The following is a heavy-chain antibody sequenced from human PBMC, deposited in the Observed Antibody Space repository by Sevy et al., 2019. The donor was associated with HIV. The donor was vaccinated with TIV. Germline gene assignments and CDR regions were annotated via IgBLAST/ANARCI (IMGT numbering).Heavy chain of an antibody. J-gene: IGHJ6*02. D-gene: IGHD3-9*01. V-gene: IGHV3-53*01. CDR2: IYSGGST. CDR3: ARDGPKSNYDILTGYYSGPYYYGMDV. CDR1: GFTVSSNY. Sequence: GGSLRLSCAASGFTVSSNYMSWVRQAPGKGLEWVSVIYSGGSTYYADSVKGRFTISRDNSKNKLYLQMNSLRAEDTAVYYCARDGPKSNYDILTGYYSGPYYYGMDVWGQGTTVTVSS.